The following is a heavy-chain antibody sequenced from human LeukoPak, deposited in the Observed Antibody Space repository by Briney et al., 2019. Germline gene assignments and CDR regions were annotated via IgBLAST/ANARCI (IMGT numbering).Heavy chain of an antibody. V-gene: IGHV3-74*01. CDR2: FNSDGSSA. Sequence: PGGSLRLSCAASGFTFSSYWMHWVRQAPGKGLVWVSRFNSDGSSATYADSVKGRFSISRDNAMNTLYLQMNSLRAEDTAVYYCAKSLAAAGNYWGQGTLVTVSS. J-gene: IGHJ4*02. D-gene: IGHD6-13*01. CDR1: GFTFSSYW. CDR3: AKSLAAAGNY.